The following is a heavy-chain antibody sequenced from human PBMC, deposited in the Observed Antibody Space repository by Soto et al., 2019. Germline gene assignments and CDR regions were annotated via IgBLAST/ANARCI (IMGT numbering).Heavy chain of an antibody. CDR1: GYTFTNYG. CDR3: ARFLSTVIPPRPDY. CDR2: ISAYNGNT. D-gene: IGHD3-22*01. V-gene: IGHV1-18*01. J-gene: IGHJ4*02. Sequence: ASAKVSCKASGYTFTNYGISWVRQAPGQGLEWMGWISAYNGNTNYAQKLQGRVTMTTDTSTSTAYMELRSLRSDDTAVYYCARFLSTVIPPRPDYWGQGTLVTVSS.